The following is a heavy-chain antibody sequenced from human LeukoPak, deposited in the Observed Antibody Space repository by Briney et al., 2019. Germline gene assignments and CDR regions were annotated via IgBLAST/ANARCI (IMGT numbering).Heavy chain of an antibody. D-gene: IGHD3-10*01. Sequence: EPSETLSLTCAVYGWSFSGYYWSWIRQPPGKGLEWIGEINHSGSTNYNPSLKSRVTISVDTSKNQFSLKLSSVTAADTAVYYCARNSPTYYYGSGSPRRAFKGHAFDIWGQGTMVTVSS. CDR2: INHSGST. CDR3: ARNSPTYYYGSGSPRRAFKGHAFDI. V-gene: IGHV4-34*01. CDR1: GWSFSGYY. J-gene: IGHJ3*02.